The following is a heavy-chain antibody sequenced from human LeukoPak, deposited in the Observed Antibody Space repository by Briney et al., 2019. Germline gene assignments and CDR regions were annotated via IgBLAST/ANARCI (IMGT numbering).Heavy chain of an antibody. CDR1: GYSFSSYW. CDR3: ARQLLNWNDVVWFDP. D-gene: IGHD1-1*01. J-gene: IGHJ5*02. V-gene: IGHV5-51*01. CDR2: IYPSDSET. Sequence: GESLKISCKGSGYSFSSYWIGWVRQMPGKGLEWMGNIYPSDSETRYSPSFQGQVTISVDKSISTAYLQWSSLKASDTAMYYCARQLLNWNDVVWFDPWGQGTLVTVSS.